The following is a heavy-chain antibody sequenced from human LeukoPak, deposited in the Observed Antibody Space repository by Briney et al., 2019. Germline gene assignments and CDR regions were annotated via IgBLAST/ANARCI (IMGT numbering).Heavy chain of an antibody. Sequence: GASVKVSCKASGGTSSSYAISWVRQAPGQGLEWMGGIIPIFGTANYAQKFQGRVTITADESTSTAYMELSSLRSEDTAVYYCARSVKATTVTTFGAEYYYYYMDVWGKGTTVTVSS. CDR2: IIPIFGTA. CDR3: ARSVKATTVTTFGAEYYYYYMDV. J-gene: IGHJ6*03. V-gene: IGHV1-69*01. D-gene: IGHD4-11*01. CDR1: GGTSSSYA.